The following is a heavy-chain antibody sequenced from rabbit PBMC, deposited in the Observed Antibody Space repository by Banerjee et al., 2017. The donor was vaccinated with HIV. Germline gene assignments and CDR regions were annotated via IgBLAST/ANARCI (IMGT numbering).Heavy chain of an antibody. CDR3: HDVLSVGYHDSAHHGDWA. Sequence: QEPLVGTAGRLDTLGGRLILSCKASGIDFSKYGISWVRQAPGKGLEWIAYTYPDYGSTDYASWVNGRFTISLDNAQNTVFLHMSRLADPREVPSFLHDVLSVGYHDSAHHGDWARGPGTLVTVS. V-gene: IGHV1S47*01. J-gene: IGHJ2*01. CDR1: GIDFSKYG. D-gene: IGHD5-1*01. CDR2: TYPDYGST.